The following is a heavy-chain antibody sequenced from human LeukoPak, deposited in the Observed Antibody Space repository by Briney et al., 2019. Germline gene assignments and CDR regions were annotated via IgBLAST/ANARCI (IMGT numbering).Heavy chain of an antibody. D-gene: IGHD1-26*01. CDR2: ISYDGSNK. Sequence: PGRSLRLSCAASGFTFSSYAMHWVRQAPGKGLEWVAVISYDGSNKYYADSVKGRFTISRDNSKNTLYLQMNSLRAEDTAVYYCARARIVGATDYWGQGTLVTVSS. V-gene: IGHV3-30*04. J-gene: IGHJ4*02. CDR1: GFTFSSYA. CDR3: ARARIVGATDY.